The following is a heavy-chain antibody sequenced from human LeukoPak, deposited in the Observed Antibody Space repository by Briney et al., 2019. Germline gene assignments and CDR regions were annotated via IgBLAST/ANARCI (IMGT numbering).Heavy chain of an antibody. CDR3: ARAHGHYDSSGYYYY. Sequence: GGSLRLSCAASGFTFSSYWMSWVRQAPGKGLEWVANIKPDGGEKYYVDSVKGRFTISRDNAKNTLYLQMNSLRAEDTAVYYCARAHGHYDSSGYYYYWGQGTLVTVSS. D-gene: IGHD3-22*01. J-gene: IGHJ4*02. V-gene: IGHV3-7*04. CDR1: GFTFSSYW. CDR2: IKPDGGEK.